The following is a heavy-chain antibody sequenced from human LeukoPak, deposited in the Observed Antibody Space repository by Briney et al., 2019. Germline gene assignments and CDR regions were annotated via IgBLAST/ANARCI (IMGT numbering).Heavy chain of an antibody. D-gene: IGHD4-17*01. CDR2: ISGSGGST. CDR3: AKADYGDYWVYFDY. CDR1: GFTFSSSS. V-gene: IGHV3-23*01. Sequence: GGSLRLSCAASGFTFSSSSMSWVRQAPGKGLEWVSVISGSGGSTDYADSVKGRFTISRDNSKNTLYLQMNSLRAEDTAVYYCAKADYGDYWVYFDYWGQGTLVTVSS. J-gene: IGHJ4*02.